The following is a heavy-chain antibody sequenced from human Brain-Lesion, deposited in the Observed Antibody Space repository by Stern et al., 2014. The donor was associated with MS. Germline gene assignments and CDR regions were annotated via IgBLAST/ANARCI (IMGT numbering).Heavy chain of an antibody. J-gene: IGHJ3*02. CDR2: FDPEDGES. CDR3: ATDLQQPLVDTFDI. CDR1: GYTLNELY. V-gene: IGHV1-24*01. Sequence: QVQLVESGAEVKKPGASGKVSCKVSGYTLNELYMHWVRQAPGKGLEWLGGFDPEDGESIYEQKFQGRVTMTEDTSTDTAYMELSSLRSEDTAIYYCATDLQQPLVDTFDIWGQGTMVTVSS. D-gene: IGHD6-13*01.